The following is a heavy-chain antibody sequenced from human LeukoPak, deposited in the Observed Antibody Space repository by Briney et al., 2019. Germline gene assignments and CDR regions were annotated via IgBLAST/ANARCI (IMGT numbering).Heavy chain of an antibody. CDR1: GFSVSSNY. V-gene: IGHV3-53*01. J-gene: IGHJ4*02. D-gene: IGHD6-13*01. CDR3: ARTAGSRLDY. CDR2: IYSGGNT. Sequence: GGSLRLSCAASGFSVSSNYMSWVRQAPGKGLEWVSVIYSGGNTYYADSVKGRFTISRDNSKNTVDLQMNSLRAEDTAVYYCARTAGSRLDYWGQGSLVTVSS.